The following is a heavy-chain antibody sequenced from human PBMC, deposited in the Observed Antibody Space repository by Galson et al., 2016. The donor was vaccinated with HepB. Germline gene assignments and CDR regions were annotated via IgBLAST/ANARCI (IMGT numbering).Heavy chain of an antibody. CDR3: APRTNSVTFAFDI. CDR2: IYPGDSET. J-gene: IGHJ3*02. D-gene: IGHD4-17*01. CDR1: GYSFSTYW. V-gene: IGHV5-51*01. Sequence: QSGAEVKRPGESLRISCKGSGYSFSTYWIGWVRQTPGKGLEWMGVIYPGDSETRYRPSIQGQVTISADVSIATAYLQWNSLKASDTAVYYCAPRTNSVTFAFDIWGQGTRVTVSS.